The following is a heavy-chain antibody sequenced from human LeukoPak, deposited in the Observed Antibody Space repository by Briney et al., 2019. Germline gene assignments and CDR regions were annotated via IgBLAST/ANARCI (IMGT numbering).Heavy chain of an antibody. Sequence: PSETLSLTCTVSGGSISSYYWSWIRQPPGKGLEWIGYIYYSGSTNYNPSLKSRVTISIDTSKNQFSLKLNSVTAADTAVYYCARDLVQMAQPAWFDPWGQGTLVTVSS. J-gene: IGHJ5*02. CDR2: IYYSGST. D-gene: IGHD5-24*01. CDR1: GGSISSYY. CDR3: ARDLVQMAQPAWFDP. V-gene: IGHV4-59*12.